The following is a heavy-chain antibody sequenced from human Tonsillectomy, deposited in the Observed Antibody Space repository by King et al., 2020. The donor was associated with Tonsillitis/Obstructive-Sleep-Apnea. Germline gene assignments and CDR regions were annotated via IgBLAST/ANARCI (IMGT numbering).Heavy chain of an antibody. CDR1: GYSFTTYW. J-gene: IGHJ6*02. CDR2: IDPSDSYT. CDR3: ARPVDGRCHLGGMDV. Sequence: VQLVESGAEVKKPGESLRISCKGSGYSFTTYWISWVRQMPGKGLEWMGRIDPSDSYTNYGPSFEGHVTISADKSISTAYLQWSSLKASDTAMYYCARPVDGRCHLGGMDVWGQGTTVIVSS. V-gene: IGHV5-10-1*03. D-gene: IGHD2-8*01.